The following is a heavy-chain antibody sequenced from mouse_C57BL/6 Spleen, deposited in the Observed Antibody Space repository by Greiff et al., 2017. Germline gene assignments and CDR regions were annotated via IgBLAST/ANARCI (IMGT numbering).Heavy chain of an antibody. CDR2: IYPGSGNT. J-gene: IGHJ4*01. CDR3: ASYYYGSVMDY. V-gene: IGHV1-76*01. Sequence: QVHVKQSGAELVRPGASVKLSCKASGYTFTDYYINWVKQRPGQGLEWIARIYPGSGNTYYNEKFKGKATLTAEKSSSTAYMQLSSLTSEDSAVYFCASYYYGSVMDYWGQGTSVTVSS. CDR1: GYTFTDYY. D-gene: IGHD1-1*01.